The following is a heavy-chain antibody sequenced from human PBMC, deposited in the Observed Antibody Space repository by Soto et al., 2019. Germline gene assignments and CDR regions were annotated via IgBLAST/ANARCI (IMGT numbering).Heavy chain of an antibody. CDR1: GGTFSSYA. CDR2: IIPIFGTA. CDR3: ARDGLPWIKLWSAYYYYGMDV. V-gene: IGHV1-69*06. D-gene: IGHD5-18*01. Sequence: SVKVSCKASGGTFSSYAISWVRQAPGQGLEWMGGIIPIFGTANYAQKFQGRVTITADKSTSTAYMELSSLRSEDTAVYYCARDGLPWIKLWSAYYYYGMDVWGQGTTVTVSS. J-gene: IGHJ6*02.